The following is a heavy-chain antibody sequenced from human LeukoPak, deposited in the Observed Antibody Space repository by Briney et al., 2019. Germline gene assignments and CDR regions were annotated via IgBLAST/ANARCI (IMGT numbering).Heavy chain of an antibody. CDR2: IKQDGSEK. Sequence: GGSLRLSCAASGFTFSSYWMSWVRQAPGKGLEWVANIKQDGSEKYYVDSVKGRFTISRDNAKNSLYLQMNSLRAEDTAVYYCARVTPTQAFDYWGQGTLVTVSP. CDR1: GFTFSSYW. CDR3: ARVTPTQAFDY. J-gene: IGHJ4*02. V-gene: IGHV3-7*01.